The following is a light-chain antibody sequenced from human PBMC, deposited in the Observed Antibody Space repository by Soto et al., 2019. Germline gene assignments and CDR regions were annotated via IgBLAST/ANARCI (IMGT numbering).Light chain of an antibody. Sequence: DVVMTQSPLSLPVTPGQPASISCRSSQSLVYIDGNTYLNWFHQRPGQSPRRLIYKVSNRDSGVPDRFSGSGSGTDFTLKISRIEAEDVGIYYCMQGTHWPRTFGQGTKVDI. CDR2: KVS. CDR3: MQGTHWPRT. V-gene: IGKV2-30*01. CDR1: QSLVYIDGNTY. J-gene: IGKJ1*01.